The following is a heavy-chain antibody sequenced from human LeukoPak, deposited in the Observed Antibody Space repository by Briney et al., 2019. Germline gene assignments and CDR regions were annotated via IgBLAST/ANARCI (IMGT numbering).Heavy chain of an antibody. Sequence: ASVKVSCKVSGYTLTELSMHWVRQAPGKGLEWMGGFDPKDGETIYAQKFQGRVTMTEDTSTDTAYMELSSLRSEDTAVYYCATASGVRIQLWLAYWGQGTLVTVSS. V-gene: IGHV1-24*01. J-gene: IGHJ4*02. CDR2: FDPKDGET. CDR3: ATASGVRIQLWLAY. D-gene: IGHD5-18*01. CDR1: GYTLTELS.